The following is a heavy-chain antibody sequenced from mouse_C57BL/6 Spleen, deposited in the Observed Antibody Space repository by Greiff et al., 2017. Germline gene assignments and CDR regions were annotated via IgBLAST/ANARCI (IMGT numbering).Heavy chain of an antibody. Sequence: EVKLVESGGGLVQPGGSLSLSCAASGFTFTDYYMSWVRQPPGKALEWLGFIRNKANGYTTEYSASVKGRFTISRDNSQSILYLQMNALRAEDSATYYCASSGRGYAMDYWGQGTSVTVSS. D-gene: IGHD4-1*01. J-gene: IGHJ4*01. V-gene: IGHV7-3*01. CDR3: ASSGRGYAMDY. CDR1: GFTFTDYY. CDR2: IRNKANGYTT.